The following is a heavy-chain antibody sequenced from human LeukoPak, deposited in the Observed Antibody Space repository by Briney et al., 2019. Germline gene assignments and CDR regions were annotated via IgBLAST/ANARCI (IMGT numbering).Heavy chain of an antibody. Sequence: RAGGSLRLSCAASGFTFSSYGMHWVRQAPGKGLEWVAVIWYDGSNKYYADSVKGRFTISRDNSKNTLYLQMNSLRAEDTAVYYCARVLLVSGQQQLVPGEVDYWGQGTLVTVSS. J-gene: IGHJ4*02. CDR3: ARVLLVSGQQQLVPGEVDY. D-gene: IGHD6-13*01. CDR1: GFTFSSYG. V-gene: IGHV3-33*01. CDR2: IWYDGSNK.